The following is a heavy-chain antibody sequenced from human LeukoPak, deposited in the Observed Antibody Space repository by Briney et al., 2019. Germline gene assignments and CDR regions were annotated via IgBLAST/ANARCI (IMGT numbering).Heavy chain of an antibody. D-gene: IGHD5-18*01. CDR1: GFTFSGYS. Sequence: GGSLRLSCAASGFTFSGYSMNWVRQAPGKGLEWVSYISSRSDAIYYADSVKGRFTISRDDAKNTLYLQLNSLRAEDTAVYFCVRGGSDTAMAHDYWGQGTLVTVSS. CDR2: ISSRSDAI. J-gene: IGHJ4*02. CDR3: VRGGSDTAMAHDY. V-gene: IGHV3-48*04.